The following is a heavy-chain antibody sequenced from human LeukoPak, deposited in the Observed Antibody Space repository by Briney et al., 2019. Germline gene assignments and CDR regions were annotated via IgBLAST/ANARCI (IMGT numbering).Heavy chain of an antibody. CDR3: ARVSMAYYDYVWGSYRPTLIDY. D-gene: IGHD3-16*02. CDR1: GFTFSSYG. Sequence: PGGSLRLSCAASGFTFSSYGMNWVRQAPGKGLEWVSYISSSGSTIYYADSVKGRFTISRDNAKNSLYLQMNSLRAEDTAVYYCARVSMAYYDYVWGSYRPTLIDYWGQGTLVTVSS. CDR2: ISSSGSTI. V-gene: IGHV3-48*03. J-gene: IGHJ4*02.